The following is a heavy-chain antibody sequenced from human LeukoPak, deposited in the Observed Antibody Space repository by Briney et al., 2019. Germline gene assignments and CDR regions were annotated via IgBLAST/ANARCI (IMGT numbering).Heavy chain of an antibody. CDR2: INPNSGGT. CDR1: GYTFTGYH. Sequence: ASVKVSCKASGYTFTGYHMHWVRQAPGQGLEWMGRINPNSGGTNYAQKFQGRVTMTRDTSISPAYMELSRVRSDDTAVYYCARQGYDILTGYDNWFDPWGQGTLVTVSS. CDR3: ARQGYDILTGYDNWFDP. J-gene: IGHJ5*02. V-gene: IGHV1-2*06. D-gene: IGHD3-9*01.